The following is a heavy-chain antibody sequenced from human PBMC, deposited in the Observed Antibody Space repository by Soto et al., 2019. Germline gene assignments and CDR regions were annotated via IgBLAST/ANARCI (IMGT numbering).Heavy chain of an antibody. Sequence: SVKVSCKASGYTFTSYYMHWVRQAPGQGLEWMGGIIPIFGTANYAQRFQGRVTITADESTSTAYMELSSLRSEDTAVYYCARDGLGKRYYYGMDVWGQGTTVTVSS. CDR2: IIPIFGTA. CDR3: ARDGLGKRYYYGMDV. V-gene: IGHV1-69*13. J-gene: IGHJ6*02. CDR1: GYTFTSYY. D-gene: IGHD2-2*03.